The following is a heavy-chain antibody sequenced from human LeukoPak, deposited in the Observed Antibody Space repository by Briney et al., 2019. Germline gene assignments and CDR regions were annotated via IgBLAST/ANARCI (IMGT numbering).Heavy chain of an antibody. D-gene: IGHD1-7*01. CDR3: ARPRKLELGSSYYYGMDV. CDR2: IIPILGIA. Sequence: SVKVSCKASGGTFSIYAISWVRQAPGQGLEWMGRIIPILGIANYAQKFQGRVTITADKSTSTAYMELSSLRSEDTAVYYCARPRKLELGSSYYYGMDVWGQGTTVTVSS. V-gene: IGHV1-69*04. CDR1: GGTFSIYA. J-gene: IGHJ6*02.